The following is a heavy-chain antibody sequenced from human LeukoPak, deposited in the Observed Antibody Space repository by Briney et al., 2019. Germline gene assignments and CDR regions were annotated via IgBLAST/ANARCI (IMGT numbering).Heavy chain of an antibody. CDR1: GFTFSSYW. D-gene: IGHD3-9*01. J-gene: IGHJ5*02. CDR3: ARVIRHFDWSKQNWFDP. V-gene: IGHV3-7*01. CDR2: IKQDGSEK. Sequence: GGSLRLSCAASGFTFSSYWMSWVRQAPGKGLEWVANIKQDGSEKYYVDSVKGRFTISRDNAKNSLYLQMNSLRAEDTAVYYCARVIRHFDWSKQNWFDPWGQGTLVTVSS.